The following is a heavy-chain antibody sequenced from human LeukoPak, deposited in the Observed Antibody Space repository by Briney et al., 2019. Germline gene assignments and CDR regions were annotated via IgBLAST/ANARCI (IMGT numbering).Heavy chain of an antibody. CDR2: ISSSSSYI. V-gene: IGHV3-21*01. CDR3: ARPRGNVEMARIPFDY. CDR1: GFTFSSYN. J-gene: IGHJ4*02. Sequence: PGGSLRLSCAASGFTFSSYNMNWVRQAPGKGLEWVSSISSSSSYIYYADSVKGRFTISRHNAKNSLYLQMNSLRAEDTAVYYCARPRGNVEMARIPFDYWGQGTLVTVSS. D-gene: IGHD5-24*01.